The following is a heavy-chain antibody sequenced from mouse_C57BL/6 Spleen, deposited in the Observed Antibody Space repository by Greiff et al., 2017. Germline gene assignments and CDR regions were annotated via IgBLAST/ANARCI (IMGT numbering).Heavy chain of an antibody. V-gene: IGHV1-15*01. Sequence: VQLQQSGAELVRPGASVTLSCKASGYTFTDYEMHWVKQTPVPGLEWIGAIDPETGGTAYNQKFKGKAILTADKSSSTAYMELRSLTSEDSAVYYCTRDYGSSYSFDNWGQGTTLTVSS. CDR2: IDPETGGT. J-gene: IGHJ2*01. D-gene: IGHD1-1*01. CDR3: TRDYGSSYSFDN. CDR1: GYTFTDYE.